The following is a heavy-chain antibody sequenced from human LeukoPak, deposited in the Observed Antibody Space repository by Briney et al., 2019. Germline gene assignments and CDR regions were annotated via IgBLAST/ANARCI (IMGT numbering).Heavy chain of an antibody. CDR3: ARRVPNQVITDYFDY. Sequence: GGSLRLSCAASGFTLSSYSMNWDRQAPGKGLEWISFIDSSSRTIFYAESVKGRFTISRDNAKNSLFLQMNSLRAEDTAVYYCARRVPNQVITDYFDYWGQGTLVTVSS. CDR1: GFTLSSYS. V-gene: IGHV3-48*04. J-gene: IGHJ4*02. D-gene: IGHD3-16*01. CDR2: IDSSSRTI.